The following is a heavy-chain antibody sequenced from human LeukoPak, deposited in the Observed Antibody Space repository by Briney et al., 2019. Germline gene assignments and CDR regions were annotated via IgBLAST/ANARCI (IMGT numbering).Heavy chain of an antibody. CDR1: GFTFSSYS. CDR3: AARRGGYYDSSGYYYPFDY. D-gene: IGHD3-22*01. V-gene: IGHV3-21*01. Sequence: PGGSLRLSCAASGFTFSSYSMNWVRQAPGKGLEWVSSISSSSSYIYYADSVKGRFTISRDNAKNSLYLQVNSLRAEDTAVYYCAARRGGYYDSSGYYYPFDYWGQGTLVTVSS. CDR2: ISSSSSYI. J-gene: IGHJ4*02.